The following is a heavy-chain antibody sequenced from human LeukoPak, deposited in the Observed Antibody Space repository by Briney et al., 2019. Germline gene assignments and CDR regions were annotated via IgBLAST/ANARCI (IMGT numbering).Heavy chain of an antibody. CDR2: ISAYNGNT. J-gene: IGHJ4*02. V-gene: IGHV1-18*01. D-gene: IGHD3-10*01. CDR1: GYTFTSYG. Sequence: ASVRVSCKASGYTFTSYGISWVRQAPGQGLEWMGWISAYNGNTNYAQKLQGRVTMTTDTSTSTAYMELRSLRSDDTAVYYCARVLLWFGESPAYFDYWGQGTLVTVSS. CDR3: ARVLLWFGESPAYFDY.